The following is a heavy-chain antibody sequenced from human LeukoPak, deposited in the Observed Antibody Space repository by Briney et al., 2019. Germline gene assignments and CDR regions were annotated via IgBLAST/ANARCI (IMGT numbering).Heavy chain of an antibody. CDR3: ARGLQTXSSGYHXFDY. Sequence: GSSVKVSCKASGGTFSSYTIRWVRQAPGQGLVWMGRIIPILGIANYAQKFQGRVTITADKSTSTAYMELSSLRSEDTAVYYCARGLQTXSSGYHXFDYWGQXTLVTVSS. CDR1: GGTFSSYT. V-gene: IGHV1-69*02. J-gene: IGHJ4*02. CDR2: IIPILGIA. D-gene: IGHD3-22*01.